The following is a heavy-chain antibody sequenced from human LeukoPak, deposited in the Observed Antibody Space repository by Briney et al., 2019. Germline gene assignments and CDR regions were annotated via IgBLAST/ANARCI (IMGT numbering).Heavy chain of an antibody. CDR2: ISAYNGNT. V-gene: IGHV1-18*01. J-gene: IGHJ4*02. CDR1: GYTFTSYG. D-gene: IGHD2-15*01. CDR3: ARVGVVVAATRGTGTDY. Sequence: ASVKVSCKASGYTFTSYGISWVRQAPGQGLEWMGWISAYNGNTNYAQKLQGRVTMTTDTSTSTAYMELRSLRSDDTAVYYCARVGVVVAATRGTGTDYWGQGTLVTVSS.